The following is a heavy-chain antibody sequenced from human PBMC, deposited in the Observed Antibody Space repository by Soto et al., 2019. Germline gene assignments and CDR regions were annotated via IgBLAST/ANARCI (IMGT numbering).Heavy chain of an antibody. CDR3: AKDPLRFLEWLQPYYFDY. CDR1: GFTFSSYG. CDR2: ISYDGSNK. J-gene: IGHJ4*02. V-gene: IGHV3-30*18. Sequence: SLRLSCAASGFTFSSYGMHWVRQAPGKGLEWVAVISYDGSNKYYADSVKGRFTISRDNSKNTLYLQMNSLRAEDTAEYYCAKDPLRFLEWLQPYYFDYWGQGTLVTVSS. D-gene: IGHD3-3*01.